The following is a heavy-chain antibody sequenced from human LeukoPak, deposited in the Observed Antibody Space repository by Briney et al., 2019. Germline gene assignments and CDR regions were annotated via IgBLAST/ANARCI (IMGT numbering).Heavy chain of an antibody. CDR1: KFTFSSYW. J-gene: IGHJ5*02. V-gene: IGHV3-7*01. D-gene: IGHD6-19*01. Sequence: GGSLRLSCAASKFTFSSYWMSWVRQAPGKGLEWVANIKQDGSVQFYMDSLKGRFSVSRDNAKNSLYLQMNGLRVEDTAVNYCTRLQIAVAGPNWFDPWGQGTPVTVSS. CDR3: TRLQIAVAGPNWFDP. CDR2: IKQDGSVQ.